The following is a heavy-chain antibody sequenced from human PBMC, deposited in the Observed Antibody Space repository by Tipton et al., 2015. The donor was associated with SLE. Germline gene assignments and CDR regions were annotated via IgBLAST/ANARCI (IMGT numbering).Heavy chain of an antibody. CDR3: ARDVTGSEGWFDP. D-gene: IGHD1-26*01. CDR2: INHSGST. Sequence: LRLSCAASGFTFSSYGMHWVRQAPGKGLEWIGEINHSGSTNYNPSLKSRVTISVDTSKNQFSLKLSSVTAADTAVYYCARDVTGSEGWFDPWGQGTLVTVSS. CDR1: GFTFSSYG. V-gene: IGHV4-34*01. J-gene: IGHJ5*02.